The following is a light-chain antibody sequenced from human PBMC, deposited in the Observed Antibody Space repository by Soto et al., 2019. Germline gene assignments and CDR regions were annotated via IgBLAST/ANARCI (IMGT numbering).Light chain of an antibody. V-gene: IGKV3-15*01. J-gene: IGKJ1*01. Sequence: EIVMTQSPATLSVSQGERATLSCRASQSVSSNLAWYQQKPGQAPRLLIYGASTRATGIPARFSGSGSGTEFTLTISSLQSEDFAVYYCQQYGSSGTFGQGTKVDIK. CDR2: GAS. CDR3: QQYGSSGT. CDR1: QSVSSN.